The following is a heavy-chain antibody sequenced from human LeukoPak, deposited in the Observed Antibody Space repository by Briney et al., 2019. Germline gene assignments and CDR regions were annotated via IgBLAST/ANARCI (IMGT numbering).Heavy chain of an antibody. CDR3: AKSNYYDSSGYLAKDY. CDR2: ISGSGGST. Sequence: GGSLRLSCAASGFTFSSYAMSWVRQAPGKGLEWVSAISGSGGSTYYADSMKGRFTISRDNSKNTLYLQMNSLRAEDTAVYYCAKSNYYDSSGYLAKDYWGQGTLVTVSS. J-gene: IGHJ4*02. CDR1: GFTFSSYA. D-gene: IGHD3-22*01. V-gene: IGHV3-23*01.